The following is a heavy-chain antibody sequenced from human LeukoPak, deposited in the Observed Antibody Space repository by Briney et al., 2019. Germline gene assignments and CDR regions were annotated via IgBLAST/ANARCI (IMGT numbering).Heavy chain of an antibody. CDR2: IDSSGSTI. J-gene: IGHJ6*04. D-gene: IGHD3-10*02. Sequence: GGSPRLSCAASGFSFIDYEMNWVRQAPGEGLEWISYIDSSGSTIYYADSVKGRFTISRDNAKNSLYLQMNSLRAEDTAVYYCAELGITMIGGVWGKGTTVTISS. CDR1: GFSFIDYE. CDR3: AELGITMIGGV. V-gene: IGHV3-48*03.